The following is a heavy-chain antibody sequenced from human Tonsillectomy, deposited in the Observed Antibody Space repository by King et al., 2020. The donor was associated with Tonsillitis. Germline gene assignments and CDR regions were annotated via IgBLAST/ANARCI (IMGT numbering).Heavy chain of an antibody. CDR3: ARVGYDYVRTFDL. V-gene: IGHV5-51*01. Sequence: QLVQSGSEVKMPGQSLKISCKGSGYSFTNYWIGWVRQMPGKGLEWMGIIYPGDSDSRYSPSFQGKVTMSADKSISTAYLQWSSQKVSDTAMYYCARVGYDYVRTFDLWGQGTLVTVSS. CDR1: GYSFTNYW. J-gene: IGHJ4*02. D-gene: IGHD3-16*01. CDR2: IYPGDSDS.